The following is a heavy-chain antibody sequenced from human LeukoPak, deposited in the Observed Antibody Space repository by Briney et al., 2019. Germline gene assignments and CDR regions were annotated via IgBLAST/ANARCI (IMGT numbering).Heavy chain of an antibody. J-gene: IGHJ4*02. CDR3: AKDPGYYYGSGSYDY. V-gene: IGHV3-30*18. CDR2: ISYDGSNQ. Sequence: GGSLRLSCAASGFTISSYGMHWVRQAPGKGLEWVAVISYDGSNQHYADSVKGRFTISRDNSKNTLYLQMNSLRAEDTAVYYCAKDPGYYYGSGSYDYWGQGTLVTVSS. CDR1: GFTISSYG. D-gene: IGHD3-10*01.